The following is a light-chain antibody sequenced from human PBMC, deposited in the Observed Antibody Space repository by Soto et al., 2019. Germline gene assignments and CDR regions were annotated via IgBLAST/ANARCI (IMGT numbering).Light chain of an antibody. CDR3: QQYNNYWT. Sequence: DIPMTQSPSTLSASVGDRVTITCRASQSISSWLTWYPQKPGKAPNLLIYKASSLESGVPSRFSGSGSGTEFTLTIRSLKPDDFATYYCQQYNNYWTFGQGTKVDIK. CDR2: KAS. CDR1: QSISSW. V-gene: IGKV1-5*03. J-gene: IGKJ1*01.